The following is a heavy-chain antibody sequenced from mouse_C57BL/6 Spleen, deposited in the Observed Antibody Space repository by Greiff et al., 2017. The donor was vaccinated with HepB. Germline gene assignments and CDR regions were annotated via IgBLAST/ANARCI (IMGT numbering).Heavy chain of an antibody. D-gene: IGHD1-1*01. CDR1: GYAFSSYW. CDR3: ARSPYYYGSSYYFDY. Sequence: VKLVESGAELVKPGASVKISCKASGYAFSSYWMNWVKQRPGKGLEWIGQIYPGDGDTNYNGKFKGKATLTADKSSSTAYMQLSSLTSEDSAVYFCARSPYYYGSSYYFDYWGQGTTLTVSS. CDR2: IYPGDGDT. J-gene: IGHJ2*01. V-gene: IGHV1-80*01.